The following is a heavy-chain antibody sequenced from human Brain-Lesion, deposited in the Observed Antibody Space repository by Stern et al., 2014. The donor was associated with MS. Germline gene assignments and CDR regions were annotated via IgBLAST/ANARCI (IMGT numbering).Heavy chain of an antibody. CDR1: GFTFNSYS. D-gene: IGHD2-2*01. CDR3: ARVDCSGTNCFYYYYGMDV. J-gene: IGHJ6*02. Sequence: EVQLVESGGGLVKPGGSLRLSCEASGFTFNSYSMNWVRQAPGKGLEWVSSLSVGTDYIYYADSGKGRFTISRDNAKNSLFLQMNTLRAEDTGVYYCARVDCSGTNCFYYYYGMDVWGQGTTVTVS. V-gene: IGHV3-21*01. CDR2: LSVGTDYI.